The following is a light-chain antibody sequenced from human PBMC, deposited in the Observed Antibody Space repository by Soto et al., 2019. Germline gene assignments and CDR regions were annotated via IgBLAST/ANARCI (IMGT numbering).Light chain of an antibody. CDR1: QSLRSF. V-gene: IGKV3-11*01. J-gene: IGKJ4*01. CDR2: DAS. Sequence: EIVLTQSPATLSLSLGDRATLSCRANQSLRSFLGWYQQKPGQSPRLLIYDASNRATGIPARFSGSGSGTDFTLTISRLEPEDFAGYYCLQSGYWPPTFGGGTKVEIK. CDR3: LQSGYWPPT.